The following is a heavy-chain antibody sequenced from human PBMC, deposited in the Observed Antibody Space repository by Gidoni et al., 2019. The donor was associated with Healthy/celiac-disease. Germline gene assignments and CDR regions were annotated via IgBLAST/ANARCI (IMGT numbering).Heavy chain of an antibody. CDR3: ARDQDGSFDY. Sequence: RQAPGKGLEWVSVIYSGGSTYYADSVKGRFTISRDNSKNTLYLQMNSLRAEDTAVYYCARDQDGSFDYWGQGTLVTVSS. CDR2: IYSGGST. J-gene: IGHJ4*02. D-gene: IGHD3-10*01. V-gene: IGHV3-53*01.